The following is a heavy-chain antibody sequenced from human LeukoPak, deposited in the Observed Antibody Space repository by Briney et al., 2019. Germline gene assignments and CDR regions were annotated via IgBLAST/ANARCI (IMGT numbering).Heavy chain of an antibody. V-gene: IGHV1-2*02. CDR2: INPNSGGT. CDR1: GYTFTGYY. J-gene: IGHJ4*02. Sequence: ASVKVSCKASGYTFTGYYMHWLRQAPGQGLEWMGWINPNSGGTNYAQKFQGRVNMHRDTSISTAYMELRRLRSDDPAVYYCARAYAPDDSADYWGQGTLVSVSS. CDR3: ARAYAPDDSADY. D-gene: IGHD3-16*01.